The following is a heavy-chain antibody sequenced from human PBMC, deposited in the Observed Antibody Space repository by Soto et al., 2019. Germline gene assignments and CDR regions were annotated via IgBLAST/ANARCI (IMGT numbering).Heavy chain of an antibody. CDR2: INWNGGST. CDR3: ARVVMSGSGWYSVSYYYYYYMDV. J-gene: IGHJ6*03. D-gene: IGHD6-19*01. CDR1: GFTFDDYG. V-gene: IGHV3-20*01. Sequence: PGGSLRLSCAASGFTFDDYGMSWVRQAPGKGLEWVSGINWNGGSTGYADSVKGRFTISRDNAKKSLYMQMNSLRAEGTALYHCARVVMSGSGWYSVSYYYYYYMDVWGKGTTVTVSS.